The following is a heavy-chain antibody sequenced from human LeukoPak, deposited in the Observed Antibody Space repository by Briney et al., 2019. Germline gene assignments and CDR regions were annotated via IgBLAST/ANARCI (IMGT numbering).Heavy chain of an antibody. CDR1: GFIFSSYG. V-gene: IGHV3-30*03. Sequence: PGRSLRLSCAASGFIFSSYGMHWVRQAPGKGLGWVAIISYDGDNKDYADSVQGRFTVSRDNLKNTLYLEMNGLRVEDTAVYYCARVVSYYGSSYRLLDVWGRGTLVTVSS. J-gene: IGHJ2*01. CDR2: ISYDGDNK. CDR3: ARVVSYYGSSYRLLDV. D-gene: IGHD3-10*01.